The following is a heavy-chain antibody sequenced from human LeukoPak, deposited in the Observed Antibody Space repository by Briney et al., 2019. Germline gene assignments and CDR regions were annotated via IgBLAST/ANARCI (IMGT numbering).Heavy chain of an antibody. CDR2: IYTSGST. V-gene: IGHV4-61*02. Sequence: SETLSLTCTVSGGSISSGSYYWSWIRQPAGKGLEWIGRIYTSGSTNYNPSLKSRVTISVDTSKNQFSLKLSSVTAADTAVYYCARDLIGAFAIWGQGTMVTVSS. J-gene: IGHJ3*02. D-gene: IGHD3-22*01. CDR3: ARDLIGAFAI. CDR1: GGSISSGSYY.